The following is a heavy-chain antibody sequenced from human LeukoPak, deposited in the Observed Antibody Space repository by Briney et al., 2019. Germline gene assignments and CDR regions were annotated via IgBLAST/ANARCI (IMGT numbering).Heavy chain of an antibody. V-gene: IGHV4-39*07. CDR2: IYYSGST. Sequence: PSETLSLTCIVSGGSISSSSYYWGWIRQPPGKGLEWIGSIYYSGSTYYNPSLKSRVTISVDTSKNQFSLKLSSVTAADTAVYYCARDYGDERGEVWFDPWGQGTLVTVSS. CDR1: GGSISSSSYY. J-gene: IGHJ5*02. D-gene: IGHD4-17*01. CDR3: ARDYGDERGEVWFDP.